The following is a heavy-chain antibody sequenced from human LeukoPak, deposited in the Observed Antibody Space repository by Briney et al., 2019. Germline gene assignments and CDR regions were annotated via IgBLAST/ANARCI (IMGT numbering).Heavy chain of an antibody. D-gene: IGHD5-18*01. CDR3: AGSAGYSYYYYYYYMDV. Sequence: PGGSLRLSCAASGFTFDDYGMSWVRQAPGKGLEWVSGINWNGGSTGYADSVKGRFTISRDNSKNTLYLQMNSLRAEDTAVYYCAGSAGYSYYYYYYYMDVWGKGTTVTVSS. V-gene: IGHV3-20*04. CDR2: INWNGGST. CDR1: GFTFDDYG. J-gene: IGHJ6*03.